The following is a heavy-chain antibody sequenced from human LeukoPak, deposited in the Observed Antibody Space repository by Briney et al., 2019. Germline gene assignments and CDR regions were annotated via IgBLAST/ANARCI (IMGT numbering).Heavy chain of an antibody. Sequence: SETLSLTCTVSGGSFSGYLWSWLRQSPGKGLEWIGEINYNGEITNYNPSLKSRVTMSVDTSKNQFSLKLSSVTAADTAVYYCARDPESAAAGTFDYWGQGTLVTVSS. CDR2: INYNGEIT. V-gene: IGHV4-34*01. J-gene: IGHJ4*02. CDR3: ARDPESAAAGTFDY. D-gene: IGHD6-13*01. CDR1: GGSFSGYL.